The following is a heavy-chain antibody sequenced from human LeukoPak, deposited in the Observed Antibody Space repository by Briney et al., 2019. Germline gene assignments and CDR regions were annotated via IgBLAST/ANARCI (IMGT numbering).Heavy chain of an antibody. CDR2: IYPGDSDT. V-gene: IGHV5-51*01. CDR3: ASPDYYDSSGYSPGVGY. Sequence: GESLKISCKGSGYSFTNYWIGWVRQMPGKGLEWRGIIYPGDSDTKYSPSFQGQVTLSAAKSISTAYLQWSSLKASDTAMYYCASPDYYDSSGYSPGVGYWGQGTLVTVSS. CDR1: GYSFTNYW. D-gene: IGHD3-22*01. J-gene: IGHJ4*02.